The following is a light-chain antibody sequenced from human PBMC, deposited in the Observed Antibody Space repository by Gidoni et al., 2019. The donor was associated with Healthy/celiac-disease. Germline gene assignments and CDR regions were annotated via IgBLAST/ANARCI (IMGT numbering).Light chain of an antibody. CDR1: SSHIGNNY. CDR3: GTWDSSLSVVV. V-gene: IGLV1-51*02. J-gene: IGLJ2*01. CDR2: ENN. Sequence: HSVLTQPPSVSAAPGQKVTISCSGSSSHIGNNYVSWYQQLPGTAPKLLIYENNKRPSGIPDRVSGSKSGTSATLGITGLQTGDEADYYCGTWDSSLSVVVFGGGTKLTVL.